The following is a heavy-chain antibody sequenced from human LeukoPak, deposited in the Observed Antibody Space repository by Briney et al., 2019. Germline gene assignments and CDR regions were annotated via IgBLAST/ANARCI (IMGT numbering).Heavy chain of an antibody. CDR2: IISSSSYI. CDR1: GFTFCSCC. Sequence: PGGAPRLSCAASGFTFCSCCKNWGRQAPGEGREWGSSIISSSSYIYYADSVKGRFTISRDNAKNSLYLQMNSLRAEDTAVYYCARGFSDSSGYAGNFDYWGQGTLVTVSS. J-gene: IGHJ4*02. V-gene: IGHV3-21*01. D-gene: IGHD3-22*01. CDR3: ARGFSDSSGYAGNFDY.